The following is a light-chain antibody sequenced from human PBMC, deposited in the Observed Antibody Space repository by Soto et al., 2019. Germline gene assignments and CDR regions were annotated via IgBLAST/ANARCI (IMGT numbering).Light chain of an antibody. Sequence: QSVLTQPASVSGSPGQSVTISCTGTSIDIGAYNLFSWYQHHPDKAPKLMISEVSNRPSGVSDRFSGSKSGNTASLTISGLQSEDEADYYCASLTTTNFVFGTGTKVTVL. J-gene: IGLJ1*01. CDR1: SIDIGAYNL. CDR3: ASLTTTNFV. V-gene: IGLV2-14*01. CDR2: EVS.